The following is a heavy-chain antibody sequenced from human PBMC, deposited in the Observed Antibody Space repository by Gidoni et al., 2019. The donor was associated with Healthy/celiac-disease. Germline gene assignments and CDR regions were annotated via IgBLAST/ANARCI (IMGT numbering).Heavy chain of an antibody. D-gene: IGHD4-17*01. Sequence: EVQLVESGGGLIQPGGSLRLSCAASGFTVSSNYMSWVRQAPGKGLEWVSVIYSGGSTYYADSVKGRFTISRDNSKNTLYLQMNSLRAEDTAVYYCARGAVTTNDAFDIWGQGTMVTVSS. CDR3: ARGAVTTNDAFDI. J-gene: IGHJ3*02. CDR2: IYSGGST. CDR1: GFTVSSNY. V-gene: IGHV3-53*01.